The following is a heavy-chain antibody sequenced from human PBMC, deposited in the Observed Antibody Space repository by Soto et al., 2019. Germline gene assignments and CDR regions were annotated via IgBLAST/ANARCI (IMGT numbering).Heavy chain of an antibody. J-gene: IGHJ6*02. CDR1: GGTFSTSA. D-gene: IGHD2-21*02. V-gene: IGHV1-69*13. CDR3: VRDKYGVTSAYGMDV. Sequence: SVKVSCKASGGTFSTSAISWVRQAPGQGLEWMGGIMPIFRTPDYAQKFQGRVTITADESTSTAYMELSGLKSDDTAVYYCVRDKYGVTSAYGMDVWGQGTTVTVSS. CDR2: IMPIFRTP.